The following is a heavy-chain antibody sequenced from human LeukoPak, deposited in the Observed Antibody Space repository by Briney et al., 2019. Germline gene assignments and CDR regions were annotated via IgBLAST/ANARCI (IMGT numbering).Heavy chain of an antibody. V-gene: IGHV1-8*01. J-gene: IGHJ4*02. D-gene: IGHD3-10*01. Sequence: ASAKVSCKASGNTYSSYHINWVRQATGQGLEWQGWMNPNSGNTGYAQKFQGRVTMTRNTSISTAYMELSSLRSEDTAVYYCASGNYFGSGSFDNWGQGTLVTVSS. CDR3: ASGNYFGSGSFDN. CDR1: GNTYSSYH. CDR2: MNPNSGNT.